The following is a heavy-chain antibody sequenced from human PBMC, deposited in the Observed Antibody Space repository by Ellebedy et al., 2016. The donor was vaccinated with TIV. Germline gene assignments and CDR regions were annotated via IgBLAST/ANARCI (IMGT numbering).Heavy chain of an antibody. CDR3: AKGPGIAVESLYYYGMDV. J-gene: IGHJ6*02. Sequence: GGSLRLXXAASGFTFSSYAMSWVRQAPGKGLEWVSAISGSGGSTYYADSVKGRFTISRDNSKNTLYLQMNSLRAEDTAVYYCAKGPGIAVESLYYYGMDVWGQGTTVTVSS. CDR1: GFTFSSYA. V-gene: IGHV3-23*01. D-gene: IGHD6-19*01. CDR2: ISGSGGST.